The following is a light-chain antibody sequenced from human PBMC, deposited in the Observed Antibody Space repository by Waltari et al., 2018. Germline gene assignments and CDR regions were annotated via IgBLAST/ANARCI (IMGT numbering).Light chain of an antibody. Sequence: QSALTQPPSASGSPGQSVAISCTGTNSDVGSSKYFSWYQQHPGEVPKVIIYEVNKRPSGVPDRFSGSRSGNTASLTVSGLRAEDEADYYCSSSAGSNKYVFGSGTKVTVL. CDR2: EVN. J-gene: IGLJ1*01. CDR1: NSDVGSSKY. V-gene: IGLV2-8*01. CDR3: SSSAGSNKYV.